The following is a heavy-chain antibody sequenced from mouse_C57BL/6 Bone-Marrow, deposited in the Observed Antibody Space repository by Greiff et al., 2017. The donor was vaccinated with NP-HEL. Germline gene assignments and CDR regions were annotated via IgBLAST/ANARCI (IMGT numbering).Heavy chain of an antibody. D-gene: IGHD1-1*01. CDR1: GYTFTEYT. CDR2: FYPGSGSI. J-gene: IGHJ1*03. V-gene: IGHV1-62-2*01. CDR3: ARHGDYFGSSYGYFDV. Sequence: VQLQESGAELVKPGASVKLSCKASGYTFTEYTIHWVKQRSGQGLEWIGWFYPGSGSIKYNEKFKDKATLTADKSSSTVYMDLSRLTSEASAVYFCARHGDYFGSSYGYFDVWGTGTTVTVSS.